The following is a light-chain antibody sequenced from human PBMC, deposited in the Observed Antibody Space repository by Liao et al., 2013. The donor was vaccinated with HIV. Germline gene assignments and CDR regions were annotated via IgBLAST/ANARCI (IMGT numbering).Light chain of an antibody. CDR3: QAWDSTLYV. Sequence: SDELTQPSSVSVSPGQTATITCSGDELGDKYASWIQQRPGQSPVLVVYQDTKRPSGIPERFSASNSGDTATLTISGTQAMDEADYYCQAWDSTLYVFGTGTKVTVL. V-gene: IGLV3-1*01. CDR2: QDT. J-gene: IGLJ1*01. CDR1: ELGDKY.